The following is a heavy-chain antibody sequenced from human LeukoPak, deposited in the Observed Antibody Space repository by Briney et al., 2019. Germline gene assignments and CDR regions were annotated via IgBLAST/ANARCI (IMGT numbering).Heavy chain of an antibody. Sequence: GGSLRLSCVGSGFTFRNYEINWVRQAPGKGLEWVSYISTTGRTIYYADSEKGRFTISRDNVDNLLSLQMDSLRVEDTATYYCAHSLGGNLIDYWGQGTLVTVSS. CDR2: ISTTGRTI. CDR1: GFTFRNYE. J-gene: IGHJ4*02. CDR3: AHSLGGNLIDY. V-gene: IGHV3-48*03. D-gene: IGHD1-26*01.